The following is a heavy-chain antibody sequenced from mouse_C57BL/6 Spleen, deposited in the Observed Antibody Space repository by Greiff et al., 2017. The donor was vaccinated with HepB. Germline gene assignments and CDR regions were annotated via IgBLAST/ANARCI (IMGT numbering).Heavy chain of an antibody. J-gene: IGHJ1*03. D-gene: IGHD1-1*01. Sequence: VQLQQPGAELVKPGASVKLSCKASGYTFTSYWMHWVKQRPGQGLEWIGMIHPNSGSTNYNEKFKSKATLTVDKSSSTAYMQLSSLTSEDSAVYYCARPPLYYGSSPWYFDVWGTGTTVTVSS. CDR2: IHPNSGST. CDR3: ARPPLYYGSSPWYFDV. V-gene: IGHV1-64*01. CDR1: GYTFTSYW.